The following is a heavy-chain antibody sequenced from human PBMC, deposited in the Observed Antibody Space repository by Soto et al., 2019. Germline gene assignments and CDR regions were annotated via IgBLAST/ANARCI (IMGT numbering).Heavy chain of an antibody. CDR2: IYYSGST. V-gene: IGHV4-39*01. CDR3: ASNEKGLTIFGVVTTPFDY. Sequence: SETLSLTCTVSGGSISSSSYYWGWIRQPPGKGLEWIGSIYYSGSTYYNPSLKSRVTISVDTSKNQFSLKLSSVTAADTAVYYCASNEKGLTIFGVVTTPFDYWGQGTLVTSPQ. D-gene: IGHD3-3*01. J-gene: IGHJ4*02. CDR1: GGSISSSSYY.